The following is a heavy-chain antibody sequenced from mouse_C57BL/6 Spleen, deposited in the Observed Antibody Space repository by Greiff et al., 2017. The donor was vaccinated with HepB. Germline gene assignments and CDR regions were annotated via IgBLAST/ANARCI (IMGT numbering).Heavy chain of an antibody. Sequence: QVQLKQPGAELVKPGASVKMSCKASGYTFTSYWITWVKQRPGQGLEWIGDIYPGSGSTNYNEKFKSKATLTVDTSSSTAYMQLSSLTSEDSAVYYCARVRVRYFDVWGTGTTVTVSS. CDR3: ARVRVRYFDV. D-gene: IGHD2-14*01. CDR2: IYPGSGST. CDR1: GYTFTSYW. V-gene: IGHV1-55*01. J-gene: IGHJ1*03.